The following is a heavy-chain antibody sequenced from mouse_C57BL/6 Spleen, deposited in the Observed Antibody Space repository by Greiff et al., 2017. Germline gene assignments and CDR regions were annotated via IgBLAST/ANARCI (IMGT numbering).Heavy chain of an antibody. Sequence: EVQVVESGGGLVKPGGSLKLSCAASGFTFSDYGMHWVRQAPEKGLEWVAYISSGSSTIYYADTVKGRFTISRDNAKNTLFLQMTSLRSEDTAMYYCARSDGHYYGSSLYYFDYWGQGTTLTVSS. CDR3: ARSDGHYYGSSLYYFDY. J-gene: IGHJ2*01. CDR1: GFTFSDYG. D-gene: IGHD1-1*01. CDR2: ISSGSSTI. V-gene: IGHV5-17*01.